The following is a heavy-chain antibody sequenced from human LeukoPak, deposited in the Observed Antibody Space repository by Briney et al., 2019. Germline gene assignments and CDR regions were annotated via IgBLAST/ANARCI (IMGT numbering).Heavy chain of an antibody. D-gene: IGHD2-15*01. J-gene: IGHJ6*02. Sequence: SETLSLTCTVSAGSISSYYWSWIRQPPGKGLEWIGYIYYSGSTNYNPSLKSRVTISVDTSKNQFSLKLSSVTAADTAVYYCARDGYCSGGSCEPNYYGMDVWGQGTTVTVS. CDR3: ARDGYCSGGSCEPNYYGMDV. CDR2: IYYSGST. V-gene: IGHV4-59*08. CDR1: AGSISSYY.